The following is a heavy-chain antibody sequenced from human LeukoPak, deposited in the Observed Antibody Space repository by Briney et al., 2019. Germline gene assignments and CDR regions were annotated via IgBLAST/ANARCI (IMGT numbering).Heavy chain of an antibody. CDR3: ARGGDSWEEGPPEAFDH. Sequence: GGSLRLSCAASGFTFAYYGMNWVRQAPGKGLEWLSYISSASNNIYYADSVKGRFTISRDNAKNSLYLQMNSLRAEDTAVYYCARGGDSWEEGPPEAFDHWGQGTLVTVSS. J-gene: IGHJ4*02. D-gene: IGHD2-21*02. CDR1: GFTFAYYG. CDR2: ISSASNNI. V-gene: IGHV3-48*04.